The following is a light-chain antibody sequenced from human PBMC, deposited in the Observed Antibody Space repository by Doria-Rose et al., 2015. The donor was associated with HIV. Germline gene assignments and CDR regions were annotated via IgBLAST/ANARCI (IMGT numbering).Light chain of an antibody. CDR1: QSFSSTY. J-gene: IGKJ1*01. CDR2: DGS. V-gene: IGKV3-20*01. CDR3: HQYGTSWT. Sequence: TQSPGTLSLSLGERATLSCRASQSFSSTYLAWYQQKPGQAPSLLIYDGSTMATGIPDRFSASGSGTDFTLTINRLEPEDFELYYCHQYGTSWTFGQGTKVEI.